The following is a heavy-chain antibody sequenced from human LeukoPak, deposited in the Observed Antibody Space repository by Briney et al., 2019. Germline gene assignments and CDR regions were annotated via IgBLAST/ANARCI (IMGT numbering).Heavy chain of an antibody. D-gene: IGHD3-10*01. J-gene: IGHJ4*02. CDR2: INPNSGGT. Sequence: ASVKVSCKASGYTFTGYYMHWVRQAPGQGLEWMGWINPNSGGTNYAQKFQGRVTMTRDTSISTAYMELSRLRSDDTAVYYCARVFGQSRSRRGFDYWGQGTLVTVSS. V-gene: IGHV1-2*02. CDR3: ARVFGQSRSRRGFDY. CDR1: GYTFTGYY.